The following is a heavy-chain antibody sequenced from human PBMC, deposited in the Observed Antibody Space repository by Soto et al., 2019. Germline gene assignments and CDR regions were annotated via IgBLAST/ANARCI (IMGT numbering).Heavy chain of an antibody. CDR3: ARAGNYGDPHFDY. Sequence: PSETLSLTCTVSGGSVSSGDYYWSWIRQPPGKGLEWIGYIYYSGSTYYNPSLKSRVTISIDTSKNQFSLKLSSVTAADTAVYYCARAGNYGDPHFDYWGQGTLVTVS. V-gene: IGHV4-30-4*01. D-gene: IGHD4-17*01. CDR1: GGSVSSGDYY. J-gene: IGHJ4*02. CDR2: IYYSGST.